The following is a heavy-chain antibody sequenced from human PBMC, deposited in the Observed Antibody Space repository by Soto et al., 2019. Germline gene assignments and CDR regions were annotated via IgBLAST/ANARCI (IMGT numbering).Heavy chain of an antibody. Sequence: GVSRILSCAASGFTFSSYAMSWVRPAPGKGLEWVSAISGSGGSTYYADSVKGRFTISRDNSKNTLYLQMNSLRAEDTAVYYCAKEKEVFAAAGPDYWGQGTLVTVS. D-gene: IGHD6-13*01. CDR2: ISGSGGST. V-gene: IGHV3-23*01. CDR3: AKEKEVFAAAGPDY. J-gene: IGHJ4*02. CDR1: GFTFSSYA.